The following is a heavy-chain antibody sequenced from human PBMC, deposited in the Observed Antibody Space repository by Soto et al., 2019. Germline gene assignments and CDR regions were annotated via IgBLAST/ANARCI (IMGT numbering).Heavy chain of an antibody. D-gene: IGHD1-26*01. CDR3: ARLRYIKWELLHYYYYGMDV. Sequence: PGQALKISCKGCGYIFTRYWIDWVRQMTGKDLEWMGIIYPGDSDTRYSPSFQGQVTISADKSISTAYLQWSSLKASDTAMYYCARLRYIKWELLHYYYYGMDVWGQGTTVTVSS. CDR1: GYIFTRYW. V-gene: IGHV5-51*01. J-gene: IGHJ6*02. CDR2: IYPGDSDT.